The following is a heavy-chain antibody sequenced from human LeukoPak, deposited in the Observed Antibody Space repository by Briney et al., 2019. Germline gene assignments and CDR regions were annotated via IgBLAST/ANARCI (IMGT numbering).Heavy chain of an antibody. J-gene: IGHJ4*02. V-gene: IGHV4-59*08. CDR1: GGSISSYY. D-gene: IGHD3-9*01. CDR3: ARVYYDILTGYPYYFDY. Sequence: PSETLSLTCTVSGGSISSYYWSWIRQPPGKGLEWIGYIYYSGSTYYNPSLKSRVTISVDTSKNQFSLKLSSVTAADTAVYYCARVYYDILTGYPYYFDYWGQGTLVTVSS. CDR2: IYYSGST.